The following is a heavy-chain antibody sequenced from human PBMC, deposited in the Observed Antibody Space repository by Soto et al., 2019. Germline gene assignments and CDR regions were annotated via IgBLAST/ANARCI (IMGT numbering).Heavy chain of an antibody. CDR1: GGSFSDYY. CDR2: VTHSGGT. D-gene: IGHD5-12*01. Sequence: ASETLSLTCAVYGGSFSDYYWSWIRQPPGKGLKWIGEVTHSGGTNYNPSLQSRVTISVDTSKNQFSLRLNSVTAADTAVYYCARAKGYTGYDLFYWGQGTLVTVSS. CDR3: ARAKGYTGYDLFY. V-gene: IGHV4-34*01. J-gene: IGHJ4*02.